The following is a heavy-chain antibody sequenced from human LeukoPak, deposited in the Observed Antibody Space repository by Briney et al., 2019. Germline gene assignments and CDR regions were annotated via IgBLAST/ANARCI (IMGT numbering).Heavy chain of an antibody. J-gene: IGHJ6*02. V-gene: IGHV4-59*08. Sequence: PSETLSLTCTVSGGSISSYYWSWIRQPPGKGLEWIGYIYYSGSTNYNPSLKSRVTISIDTSKNQFSLKLSSVTAADTAVYYCARHLSVTTAFRIHYYYGMDVWGQGTTVTVSS. D-gene: IGHD4-17*01. CDR3: ARHLSVTTAFRIHYYYGMDV. CDR1: GGSISSYY. CDR2: IYYSGST.